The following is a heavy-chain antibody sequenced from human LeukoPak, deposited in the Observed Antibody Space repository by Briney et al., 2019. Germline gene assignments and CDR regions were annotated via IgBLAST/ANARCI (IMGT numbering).Heavy chain of an antibody. Sequence: SETLSLTCTVSGGSISSSSYYWGWIRQPPGKGLEWIGSIYYSGSTYYNPSLKSRVTVSVDTSKNQFSLKLSSVTAADTAVYYCARVGDCSSTSCYRSDAFDIWGQGTMVTVSS. CDR2: IYYSGST. D-gene: IGHD2-2*02. V-gene: IGHV4-39*07. CDR1: GGSISSSSYY. J-gene: IGHJ3*02. CDR3: ARVGDCSSTSCYRSDAFDI.